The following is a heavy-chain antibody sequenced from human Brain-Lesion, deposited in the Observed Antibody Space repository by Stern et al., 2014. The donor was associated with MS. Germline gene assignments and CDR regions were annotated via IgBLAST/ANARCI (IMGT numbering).Heavy chain of an antibody. J-gene: IGHJ4*02. CDR2: LDPEDGET. Sequence: VQLVESGAEVKKPGASVKVSCKVSGYTLTELYMHWVRQAPRKGLEWMGGLDPEDGETIYAQKFQGRVTMTEDTSTDTAYMELSSLRSEDTAVYYCATLSPGAGGNYYRHFDYWGQGTLVTVSS. V-gene: IGHV1-24*01. D-gene: IGHD1-26*01. CDR3: ATLSPGAGGNYYRHFDY. CDR1: GYTLTELY.